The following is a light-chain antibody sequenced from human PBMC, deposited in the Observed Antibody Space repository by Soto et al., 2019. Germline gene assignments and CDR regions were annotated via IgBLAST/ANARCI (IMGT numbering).Light chain of an antibody. CDR2: DAS. Sequence: ETVLTQSPATLSLSPGERATLSCRASQSINTYLAWYQQKPGQAPRLLIYDASHRATGIPARFSGSGSGTDFTLTISSLEPEDFAVYYCQQRFTWPSFGPGTKVDVK. CDR1: QSINTY. CDR3: QQRFTWPS. V-gene: IGKV3-11*01. J-gene: IGKJ3*01.